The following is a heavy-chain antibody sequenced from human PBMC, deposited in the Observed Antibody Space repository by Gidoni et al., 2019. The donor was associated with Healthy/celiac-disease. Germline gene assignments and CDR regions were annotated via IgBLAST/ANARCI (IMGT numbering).Heavy chain of an antibody. CDR2: IIPIFGTA. J-gene: IGHJ5*02. CDR1: GGTFRSYA. Sequence: QVQLVQSGAEVKKPGSSVKVSCKASGGTFRSYAIRWVRQAPGQGLECMGGIIPIFGTANYAQKVQGGVTITADESTSTAYMELSSLRSEDTAVYYCARRGPYYYGSGSYPNWFDPWGQGTLVTVSS. D-gene: IGHD3-10*01. CDR3: ARRGPYYYGSGSYPNWFDP. V-gene: IGHV1-69*01.